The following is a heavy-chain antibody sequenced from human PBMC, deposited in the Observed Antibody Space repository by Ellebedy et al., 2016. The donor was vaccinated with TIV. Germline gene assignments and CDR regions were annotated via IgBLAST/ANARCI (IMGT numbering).Heavy chain of an antibody. J-gene: IGHJ4*02. Sequence: GESLKISCEASGFTFRSYGMHWVRQAPGKGLEWVAAISHDGMTKYYADSVKDRFTVSRDNSKNTLYLQVNSLRAEETAVFYCAKVAVGFYMGPDCFDYWGQGTPVTVSS. CDR1: GFTFRSYG. D-gene: IGHD3-3*01. V-gene: IGHV3-30*18. CDR2: ISHDGMTK. CDR3: AKVAVGFYMGPDCFDY.